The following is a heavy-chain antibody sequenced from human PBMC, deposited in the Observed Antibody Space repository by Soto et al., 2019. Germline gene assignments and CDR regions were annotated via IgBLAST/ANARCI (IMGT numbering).Heavy chain of an antibody. D-gene: IGHD5-12*01. J-gene: IGHJ5*02. V-gene: IGHV1-69*06. CDR1: GGTFRSYA. CDR2: IIPIFGTA. Sequence: QVQLVQSGAEVKKPGSSVKVSCKASGGTFRSYAISWVRQAPVQGLEWMGGIIPIFGTANYAQKFQGRVTITADKSTSTAYMELSSLRSEDTAVYYCARDIQIVAMIHSWFDPWGQGTLVTVSS. CDR3: ARDIQIVAMIHSWFDP.